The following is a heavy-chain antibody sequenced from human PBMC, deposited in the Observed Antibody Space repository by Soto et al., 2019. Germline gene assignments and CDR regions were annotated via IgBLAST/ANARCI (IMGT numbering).Heavy chain of an antibody. CDR1: GFTFSSYG. Sequence: QVQLVESGGGVVQPGRSLRLSCAASGFTFSSYGMHWVRQAPGKGLEWVAVIWYDGSNKYYADSVKGRFTISRDNSKNTLYLQMNSLRAEDTAVYYCARGAPYYHSRGHYAFDIWGQGTMVTVSS. J-gene: IGHJ3*02. CDR3: ARGAPYYHSRGHYAFDI. V-gene: IGHV3-33*01. CDR2: IWYDGSNK. D-gene: IGHD3-22*01.